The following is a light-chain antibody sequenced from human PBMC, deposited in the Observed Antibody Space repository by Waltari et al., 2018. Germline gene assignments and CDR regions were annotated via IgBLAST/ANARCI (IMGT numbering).Light chain of an antibody. Sequence: LVLTQSPSASASLGASVKLTCTLSSGHSSYAIAWHQQQPEKGPRYLMKLNSDGSHSKGDGIPARFSGSSSGAERYLTISSLQSEDEADYYCQTWGTGIRVFGGGTKLTVL. J-gene: IGLJ3*02. CDR3: QTWGTGIRV. V-gene: IGLV4-69*01. CDR1: SGHSSYA. CDR2: LNSDGSH.